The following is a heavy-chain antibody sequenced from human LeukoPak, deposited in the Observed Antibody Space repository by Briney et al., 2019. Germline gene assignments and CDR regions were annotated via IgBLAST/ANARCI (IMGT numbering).Heavy chain of an antibody. CDR3: TTSEGNY. CDR1: GYTFTDYY. CDR2: VDPEDGES. V-gene: IGHV1-69-2*01. J-gene: IGHJ4*02. Sequence: ATVKISCKASGYTFTDYYIHWVQQAPEKGLEWIGRVDPEDGESISAEKFQARVTMTADTSTDTAYMELSSLRSDDTAVYYCTTSEGNYWGQGTLVTVSS.